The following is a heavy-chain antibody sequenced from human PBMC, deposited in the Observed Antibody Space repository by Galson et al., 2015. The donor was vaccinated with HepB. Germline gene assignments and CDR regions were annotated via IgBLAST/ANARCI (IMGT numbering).Heavy chain of an antibody. J-gene: IGHJ5*02. Sequence: SVKVSCKASGYTFTGYYMHWVRQAPGQGLEWMGWINPNSGGTNYAQKFQGRVTMTRDTSISTAYMELSRLRSDDTAVYYCAREDSARAAVGGAPYYYDSSGYYPWGQGTLVTVSS. CDR3: AREDSARAAVGGAPYYYDSSGYYP. V-gene: IGHV1-2*02. CDR1: GYTFTGYY. CDR2: INPNSGGT. D-gene: IGHD3-22*01.